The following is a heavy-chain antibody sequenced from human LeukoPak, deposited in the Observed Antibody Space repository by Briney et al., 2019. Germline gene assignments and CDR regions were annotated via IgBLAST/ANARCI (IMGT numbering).Heavy chain of an antibody. CDR2: ISSSGSTI. V-gene: IGHV3-11*01. CDR1: GFTFSDYY. Sequence: GGSLRLSCAASGFTFSDYYMSWIRQAPGKGLEWVSYISSSGSTIYCADSVKGRFTISRDNAKNSLYLQMNSLRAEDTAVYYCARVASSSWYEGDYWGQGTLVTVSS. CDR3: ARVASSSWYEGDY. J-gene: IGHJ4*01. D-gene: IGHD6-13*01.